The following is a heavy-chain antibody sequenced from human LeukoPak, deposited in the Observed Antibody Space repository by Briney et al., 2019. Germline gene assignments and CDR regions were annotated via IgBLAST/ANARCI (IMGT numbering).Heavy chain of an antibody. Sequence: GGSLRLSCAASGFTFSIYAMTWVRQAPGKGLEWVSYISTGSRTIYYADSVKGRFTISRDNAKNSLYLQMNSLRAEDTAIYYCARGPPLFDPWGQGTLVTVSS. J-gene: IGHJ5*02. CDR3: ARGPPLFDP. V-gene: IGHV3-48*01. CDR1: GFTFSIYA. CDR2: ISTGSRTI.